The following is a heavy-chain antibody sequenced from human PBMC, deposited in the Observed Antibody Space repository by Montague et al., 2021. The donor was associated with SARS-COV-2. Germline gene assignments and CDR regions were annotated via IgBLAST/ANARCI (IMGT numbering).Heavy chain of an antibody. CDR2: IFISGSI. D-gene: IGHD3-16*01. Sequence: SETLSLTCTVSGGSIRNYYCSWIRQPAGKGLEWMGLIFISGSINSNPSLTTRIPLSVDTSKNQLSLRLNSVTAAATAVYYCARTPGEYYGMDVWGQGTTVTVSS. CDR3: ARTPGEYYGMDV. J-gene: IGHJ6*02. CDR1: GGSIRNYY. V-gene: IGHV4-4*07.